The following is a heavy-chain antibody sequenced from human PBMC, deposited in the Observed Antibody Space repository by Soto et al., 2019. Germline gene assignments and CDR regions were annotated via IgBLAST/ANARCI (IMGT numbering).Heavy chain of an antibody. CDR1: GGSISSGGYY. J-gene: IGHJ6*03. V-gene: IGHV4-31*03. CDR2: IYYSGST. CDR3: ARTSYYDFWSGYLPYYYYYMDV. D-gene: IGHD3-3*01. Sequence: QVQLQESGPGLVKPSQTLSLTCTVSGGSISSGGYYWSWIRQHPGKGLEWLGYIYYSGSTYYNRSLKSRVTISVDTSKNQFSLKLSSVTAADTAVYYCARTSYYDFWSGYLPYYYYYMDVWGKGTTVTVSS.